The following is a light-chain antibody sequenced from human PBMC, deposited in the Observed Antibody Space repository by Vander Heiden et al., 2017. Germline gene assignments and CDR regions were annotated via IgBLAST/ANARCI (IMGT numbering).Light chain of an antibody. V-gene: IGLV1-44*01. CDR2: GNN. J-gene: IGLJ1*01. CDR1: NSNIGINA. CDR3: ATWDDTLNGYV. Sequence: HSVLTQPLSASGTPGQRVTISCSGSNSNIGINAVKWYQQLPGAAPKLLIYGNNQRPSRVPDRFSGSKSGASASLAISGLQSEDEADYYCATWDDTLNGYVFGTGTKVTVL.